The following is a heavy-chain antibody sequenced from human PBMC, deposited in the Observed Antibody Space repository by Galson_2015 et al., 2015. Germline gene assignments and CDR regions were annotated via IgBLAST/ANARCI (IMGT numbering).Heavy chain of an antibody. CDR3: ARDLPSRRYGGNLAYFRH. CDR1: GFTFSSYA. D-gene: IGHD4-23*01. J-gene: IGHJ1*01. Sequence: SLRLSCAASGFTFSSYAMPWVRQAPGKGLEGVAVTSYDGTNNYYTDSVKDRRTNYRDNSKNTLYLQMNSLSTVGTAVYYCARDLPSRRYGGNLAYFRHWGQGTLVTVSP. CDR2: TSYDGTNN. V-gene: IGHV3-30*04.